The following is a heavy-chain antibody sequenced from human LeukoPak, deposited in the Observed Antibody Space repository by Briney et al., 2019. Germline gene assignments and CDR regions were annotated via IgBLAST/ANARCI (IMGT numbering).Heavy chain of an antibody. D-gene: IGHD1-1*01. J-gene: IGHJ4*02. CDR1: GYRFTNYW. CDR2: IYPVDSDI. V-gene: IGHV5-51*01. CDR3: AKWSSVTGTDF. Sequence: GESLEISCRGSGYRFTNYWIGWVRQMPGKGLEWMGIIYPVDSDIRYSPSFQGQVTISVDKSLNTAYLQWSSLKASDTAMYYCAKWSSVTGTDFWGQGTLVTVSS.